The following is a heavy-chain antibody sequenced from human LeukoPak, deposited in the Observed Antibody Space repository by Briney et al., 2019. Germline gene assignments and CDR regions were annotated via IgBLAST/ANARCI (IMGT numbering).Heavy chain of an antibody. Sequence: PGGSLRLSCAASGFTFGSYGMHWVRQAPGKGLEWVAVISYDGSNKYYADSVKGRFTISRDNSKNTLYLQMNSLRAEDTAVYYCAKWAGATTEDYWGQGTLVTVSS. CDR2: ISYDGSNK. D-gene: IGHD1-26*01. V-gene: IGHV3-30*18. CDR3: AKWAGATTEDY. CDR1: GFTFGSYG. J-gene: IGHJ4*02.